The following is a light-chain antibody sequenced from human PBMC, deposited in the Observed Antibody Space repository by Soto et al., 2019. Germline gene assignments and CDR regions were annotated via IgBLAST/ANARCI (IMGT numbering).Light chain of an antibody. CDR2: EVS. J-gene: IGLJ1*01. Sequence: QSVLTQPPSASGSPGQSVTISCTGTSSDVGGYNYVSWYQQHPGKAPKLMIYEVSKRPSGVPDRFSGSKSGNTASLTISGLRSEDEADYYCAAWDESLSGGVFGTGTKSPS. V-gene: IGLV2-8*01. CDR3: AAWDESLSGGV. CDR1: SSDVGGYNY.